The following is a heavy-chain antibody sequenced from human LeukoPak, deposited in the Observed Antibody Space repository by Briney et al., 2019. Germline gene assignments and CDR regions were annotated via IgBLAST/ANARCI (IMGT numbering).Heavy chain of an antibody. V-gene: IGHV1-2*02. J-gene: IGHJ5*02. D-gene: IGHD6-13*01. CDR2: INPNSGGT. Sequence: ASVKVSCKASGYTFTGYYMHWVRQAPGQGLEWMGWINPNSGGTNYPQKFQGRVTMTRDTSISTAYMELSRLRSDDTAAYYCARRAIRAAAGTSYNWFDPWGQGTLVTVSS. CDR3: ARRAIRAAAGTSYNWFDP. CDR1: GYTFTGYY.